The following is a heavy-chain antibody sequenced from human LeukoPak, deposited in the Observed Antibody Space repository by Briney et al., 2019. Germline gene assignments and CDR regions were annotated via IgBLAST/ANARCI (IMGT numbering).Heavy chain of an antibody. CDR2: INHSGST. CDR1: GGSFSGYY. CDR3: ARGLGYYYYYYMDV. J-gene: IGHJ6*03. Sequence: SETLSLTCAVYGGSFSGYYWSWIRQPPGKGLEWIGEINHSGSTSYNPSLKSRVTISVDTSKNQFSLKLSSVTAADTAVYYCARGLGYYYYYYMDVWGKGTTVTVSS. V-gene: IGHV4-34*01.